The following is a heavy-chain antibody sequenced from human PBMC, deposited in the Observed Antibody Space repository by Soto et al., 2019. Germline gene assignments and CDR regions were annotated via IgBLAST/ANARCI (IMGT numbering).Heavy chain of an antibody. CDR3: AGRIVATETFDY. Sequence: PSESLSLTCTVSGGSMFSYYWSWIRQPPGRGLEWIGFIYYAGSTKYNPSLNSRVTISVDTSKNQFSLTVTSVTAADTAVYYCAGRIVATETFDYWGQGTLVTVSS. V-gene: IGHV4-59*08. CDR2: IYYAGST. J-gene: IGHJ4*02. CDR1: GGSMFSYY. D-gene: IGHD5-12*01.